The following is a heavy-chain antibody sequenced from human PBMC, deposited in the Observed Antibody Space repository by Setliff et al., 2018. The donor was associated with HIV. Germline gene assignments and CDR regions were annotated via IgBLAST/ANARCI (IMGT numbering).Heavy chain of an antibody. CDR2: IYYTGST. V-gene: IGHV4-31*02. CDR3: ARTRYSYGYFYYMDV. Sequence: PSETLSLTCTVSGGSISSGGSYWSWIRQHPGKGLEWIGYIYYTGSTHDNPSLKSRVAISVDTSKNQLSLKLRSVTAADTAVYYCARTRYSYGYFYYMDVWGKGTTVTVSS. CDR1: GGSISSGGSY. J-gene: IGHJ6*03. D-gene: IGHD5-18*01.